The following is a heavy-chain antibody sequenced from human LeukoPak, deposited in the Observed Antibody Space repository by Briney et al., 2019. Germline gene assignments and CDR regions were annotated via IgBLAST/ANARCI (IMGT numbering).Heavy chain of an antibody. J-gene: IGHJ4*02. CDR2: ISGSGDRT. V-gene: IGHV3-23*01. Sequence: PSETLSLTCTVSGYSIRSGFYWGWIRQPPGKGLEWVSGISGSGDRTYYADSVKGRFSISRDNSKNMVYLQMNSLRAEDSAVYYCVRSGNTMIVVIITQWGQGTLVTVSS. CDR3: VRSGNTMIVVIITQ. D-gene: IGHD3-22*01. CDR1: GYSIRSGF.